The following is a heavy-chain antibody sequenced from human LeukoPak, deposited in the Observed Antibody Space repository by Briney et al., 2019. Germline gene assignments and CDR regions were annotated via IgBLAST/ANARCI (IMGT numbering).Heavy chain of an antibody. CDR1: GGSFSGYY. Sequence: SETLSLTCAVYGGSFSGYYWSWIRQPPGKGLEWIGEINHSGSTNYNPSLKSRVTISVDTSKNQFSLKLSSVTAADTAVYYCARASPGIAAAGTGRGFDYWGQGTLVTVSS. D-gene: IGHD6-13*01. CDR2: INHSGST. J-gene: IGHJ4*02. V-gene: IGHV4-34*01. CDR3: ARASPGIAAAGTGRGFDY.